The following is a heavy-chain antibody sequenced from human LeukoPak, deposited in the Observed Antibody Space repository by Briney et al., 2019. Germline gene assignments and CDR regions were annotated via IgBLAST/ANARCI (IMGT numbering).Heavy chain of an antibody. V-gene: IGHV3-23*01. CDR3: AKDPVQCLEYLPQYYFDY. CDR1: GFTFSDFW. Sequence: PGGSLRLSCAASGFTFSDFWMHWVRHAPGKGLVWVSAISANGGSTYYADSVKGRFTISRDSSTNTLYLQVSSLIAEDTAIYYCAKDPVQCLEYLPQYYFDYWGQGSLVTVSS. CDR2: ISANGGST. J-gene: IGHJ4*02. D-gene: IGHD3-3*01.